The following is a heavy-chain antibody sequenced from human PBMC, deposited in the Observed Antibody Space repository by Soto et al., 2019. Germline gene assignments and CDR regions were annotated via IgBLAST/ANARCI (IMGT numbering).Heavy chain of an antibody. D-gene: IGHD1-7*01. J-gene: IGHJ6*02. CDR3: ARALAGSGTTSRVYYYCYGMDV. CDR2: IIPIFGTA. Sequence: SVKVSCKASGGTFSSYAISWVRQAPGQGLEWMGGIIPIFGTANYAQKFQGRVTITADESTSTAYMELSSLRSEDTAVYYCARALAGSGTTSRVYYYCYGMDVWGQGTTVTVSS. V-gene: IGHV1-69*13. CDR1: GGTFSSYA.